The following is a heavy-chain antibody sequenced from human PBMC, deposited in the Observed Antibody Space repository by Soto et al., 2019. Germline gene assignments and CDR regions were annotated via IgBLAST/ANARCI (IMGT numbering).Heavy chain of an antibody. CDR3: AGGPYYFDY. D-gene: IGHD1-26*01. CDR2: ILYDGSNK. CDR1: GFTFSNYG. V-gene: IGHV3-33*01. J-gene: IGHJ4*02. Sequence: SLRLSCAASGFTFSNYGMHWARQAPGKGLEWVAAILYDGSNKYYADPVKGRFTISRDNSKNTLYLQMNSLRAEDTAVYYCAGGPYYFDYCGQGTLVTVSS.